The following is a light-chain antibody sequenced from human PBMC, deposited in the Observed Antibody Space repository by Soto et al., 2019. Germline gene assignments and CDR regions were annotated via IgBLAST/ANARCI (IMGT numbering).Light chain of an antibody. Sequence: QSALTQPASVSGSPGQSITISCPGTSSNVGGYNYVSWYQQHPGKAPKLMIYGVSNRPSGISNRFSGSKSGNTASLTISGLQAEDEADYYCSSYTSSSTLRVFGGGTKLTVL. V-gene: IGLV2-14*01. J-gene: IGLJ3*02. CDR1: SSNVGGYNY. CDR2: GVS. CDR3: SSYTSSSTLRV.